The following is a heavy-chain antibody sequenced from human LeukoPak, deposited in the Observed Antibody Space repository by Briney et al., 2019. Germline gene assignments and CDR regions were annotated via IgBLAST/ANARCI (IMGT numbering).Heavy chain of an antibody. D-gene: IGHD6-6*01. CDR3: AIAARNYYYYGMDV. CDR1: GFTFSDYY. CDR2: ISSSGSTI. J-gene: IGHJ6*02. Sequence: GGSLRLSCAASGFTFSDYYMSWIRQAPGKGLEWVSYISSSGSTIYYADSVKGRFTISRDNAKNSLYLQMNSLRAEDTAVYYCAIAARNYYYYGMDVWGQGTTVTVSS. V-gene: IGHV3-11*01.